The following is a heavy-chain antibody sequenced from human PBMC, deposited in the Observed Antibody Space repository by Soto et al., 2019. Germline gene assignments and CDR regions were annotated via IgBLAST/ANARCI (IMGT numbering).Heavy chain of an antibody. J-gene: IGHJ5*02. V-gene: IGHV3-15*01. D-gene: IGHD6-19*01. Sequence: GGSLRLSCAASGFTFNNAWMSWVRQVPGKGLEWVGRIKSKTDRGTTDYAAPVKGRFTISRDDSQNTLYLQMNSLKIEDTGVYYCATEYNSFGQWLAHLNWFDPWGPGAQVTVSS. CDR1: GFTFNNAW. CDR3: ATEYNSFGQWLAHLNWFDP. CDR2: IKSKTDRGTT.